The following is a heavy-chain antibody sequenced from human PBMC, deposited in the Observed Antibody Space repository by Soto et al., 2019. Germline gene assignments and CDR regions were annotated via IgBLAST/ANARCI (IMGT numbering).Heavy chain of an antibody. CDR3: ARDTRYSSGYYDS. D-gene: IGHD6-19*01. V-gene: IGHV3-30-3*01. J-gene: IGHJ4*02. Sequence: GGSLRLSCSASGFTFSSEAMHWVRQAPGKGPEWVAVISYDGSNIYYADSVRGRFSISRDNSKNTLYVQMNSLRLEDTAVYYCARDTRYSSGYYDSWGQGTLVTVSS. CDR2: ISYDGSNI. CDR1: GFTFSSEA.